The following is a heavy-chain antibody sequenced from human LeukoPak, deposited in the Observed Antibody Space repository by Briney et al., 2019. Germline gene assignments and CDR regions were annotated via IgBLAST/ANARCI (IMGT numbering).Heavy chain of an antibody. D-gene: IGHD3-22*01. J-gene: IGHJ6*03. Sequence: PSETLSLTCSVSGGSIRSSDDYWGFVRQTPGKGLEWMGSIYYTGSSHYNPSLKSRATISVDASKNQFSLKLTSVTAADTAVYYCTRAASSGPLFTYHMDVWGKGTTVTISS. V-gene: IGHV4-39*07. CDR1: GGSIRSSDDY. CDR3: TRAASSGPLFTYHMDV. CDR2: IYYTGSS.